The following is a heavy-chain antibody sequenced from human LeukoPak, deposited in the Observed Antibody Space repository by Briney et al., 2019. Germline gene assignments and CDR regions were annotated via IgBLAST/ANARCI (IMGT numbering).Heavy chain of an antibody. Sequence: SETLSLTCTVSGGSISSYYWSWIRQSPGKGLEWIGYIYYSGSTNYNPSLKSRVTISVDTSKNQFSLKLSSVTAADTAVYYCARIMLRYFDWPISPVYYYYYGMDVWGQGTTVTVSS. CDR1: GGSISSYY. CDR2: IYYSGST. J-gene: IGHJ6*02. V-gene: IGHV4-59*12. CDR3: ARIMLRYFDWPISPVYYYYYGMDV. D-gene: IGHD3-9*01.